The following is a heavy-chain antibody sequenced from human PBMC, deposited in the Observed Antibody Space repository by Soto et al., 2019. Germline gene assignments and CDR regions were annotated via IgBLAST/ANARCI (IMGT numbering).Heavy chain of an antibody. CDR1: GFTFNNYA. CDR3: VKDSPPRPGSLLGAFDI. CDR2: ISGTGGST. Sequence: EVQLLESGGGLVQPGGSLRLSCAASGFTFNNYALSWVRQAPGKGLEWVSGISGTGGSTFYADSVKGRFTISRDNSKSTRYLQMNSLRAEDTAVYYCVKDSPPRPGSLLGAFDIWGQGTMFTVAS. V-gene: IGHV3-23*01. D-gene: IGHD3-10*01. J-gene: IGHJ3*02.